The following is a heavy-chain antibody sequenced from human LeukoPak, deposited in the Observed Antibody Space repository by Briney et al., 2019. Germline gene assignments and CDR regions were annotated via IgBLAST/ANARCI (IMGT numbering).Heavy chain of an antibody. CDR3: ARALFGWLQFSVGY. Sequence: ASVKVSCKASGYTFTGYYMHWVRQAPGQGLDWMGWINPNSGGTNYPQKFQGRATMTRDTSISTAYMELSRLRSDDTAVYYCARALFGWLQFSVGYWGQGTLVTVSS. V-gene: IGHV1-2*02. D-gene: IGHD5-24*01. CDR1: GYTFTGYY. J-gene: IGHJ4*02. CDR2: INPNSGGT.